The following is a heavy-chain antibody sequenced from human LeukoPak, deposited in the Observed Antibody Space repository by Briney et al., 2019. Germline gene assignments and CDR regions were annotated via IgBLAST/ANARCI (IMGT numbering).Heavy chain of an antibody. CDR1: GGSISSSNW. J-gene: IGHJ5*02. CDR2: IYHSGST. Sequence: PSETLSLTCAVSGGSISSSNWWSWVRQPPGKGLEWSGEIYHSGSTNYNPSLKSRGTISVDKSKNQFSLKLSSVTAADTAVYYCARVPLFHSGIAVAGNNWFDPWGQGTLVTVSS. V-gene: IGHV4-4*02. D-gene: IGHD6-19*01. CDR3: ARVPLFHSGIAVAGNNWFDP.